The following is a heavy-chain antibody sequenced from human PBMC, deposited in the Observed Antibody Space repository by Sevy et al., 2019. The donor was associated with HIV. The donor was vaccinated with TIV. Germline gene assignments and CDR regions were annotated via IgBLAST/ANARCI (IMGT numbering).Heavy chain of an antibody. D-gene: IGHD3-3*01. Sequence: GGSLRLSCAASGFTFSSYAMHWVRHAPGKGLEWVAVISYDGSNKYYADSVKGRFTISRDNSKNTLYLQMNSLRAEDTAVYYCARLYSPAYYDFWSGSYDAFDIWGQGTMVTVSS. CDR3: ARLYSPAYYDFWSGSYDAFDI. J-gene: IGHJ3*02. CDR2: ISYDGSNK. V-gene: IGHV3-30-3*01. CDR1: GFTFSSYA.